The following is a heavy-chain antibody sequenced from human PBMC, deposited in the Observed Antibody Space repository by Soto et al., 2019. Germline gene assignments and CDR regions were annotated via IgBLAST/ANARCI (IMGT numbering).Heavy chain of an antibody. CDR2: ISAYNGNT. J-gene: IGHJ3*02. CDR1: GYTFTSYG. Sequence: QVQLVQSGAEVKKPGASVKVSCKASGYTFTSYGISWVRQAPGQGLEWMGWISAYNGNTNYAQKLQGRVTMTTDTATSTAYMELRSLRSDDTAVYYCARDHTATYYYDSSGYCDAFDIWGQGTMVTVSS. CDR3: ARDHTATYYYDSSGYCDAFDI. D-gene: IGHD3-22*01. V-gene: IGHV1-18*01.